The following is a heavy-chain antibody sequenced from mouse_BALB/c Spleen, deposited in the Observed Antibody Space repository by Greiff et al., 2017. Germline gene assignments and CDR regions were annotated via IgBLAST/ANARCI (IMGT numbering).Heavy chain of an antibody. J-gene: IGHJ1*01. CDR2: INPYNDGT. V-gene: IGHV1-14*01. CDR3: AKNPDYYGSSYWYCDV. Sequence: VQLQQSGPELVKPGASVKMSCKASGYTFTSYVMHWVKQKPGQGLEWIGYINPYNDGTKYNEKFKGKATLTSDKSSSTAYMELSSLTSEDSAVYYCAKNPDYYGSSYWYCDVWGAGTTVTVSS. CDR1: GYTFTSYV. D-gene: IGHD1-1*01.